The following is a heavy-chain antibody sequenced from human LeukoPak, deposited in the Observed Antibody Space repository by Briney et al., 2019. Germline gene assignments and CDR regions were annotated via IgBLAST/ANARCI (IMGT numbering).Heavy chain of an antibody. CDR3: ARLPAYCSGGSCYYYYYGMDV. V-gene: IGHV4-59*08. J-gene: IGHJ6*02. CDR1: GGSISSYY. CDR2: IYYSGST. D-gene: IGHD2-15*01. Sequence: SETLSLTCTVSGGSISSYYWSWIRRPPGKGLEWIGYIYYSGSTNYNPSLKSRVTISVDTSKNQFSLKLRSVTAADTAVYYCARLPAYCSGGSCYYYYYGMDVWGQGTTVTVSS.